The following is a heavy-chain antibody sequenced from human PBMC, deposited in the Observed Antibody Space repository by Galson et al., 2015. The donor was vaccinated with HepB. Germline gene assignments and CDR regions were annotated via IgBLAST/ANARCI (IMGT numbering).Heavy chain of an antibody. Sequence: SCKASGGTFSSYAISWVRQAPGQGLEWMGGIIPIFGTANYAQKFQGRVTITADESTSTAYMELSSLRSEDTAVYYCARYGGDYYGSGSSNWFDPWGQGTLVTVSS. D-gene: IGHD3-10*01. V-gene: IGHV1-69*01. CDR2: IIPIFGTA. J-gene: IGHJ5*02. CDR1: GGTFSSYA. CDR3: ARYGGDYYGSGSSNWFDP.